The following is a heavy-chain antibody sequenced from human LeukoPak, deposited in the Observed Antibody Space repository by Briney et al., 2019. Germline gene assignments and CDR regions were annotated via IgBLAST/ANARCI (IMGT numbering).Heavy chain of an antibody. V-gene: IGHV1-69*06. Sequence: SVKVSCKASGGTFSSYAISWVRQAPGQGLEWMGGIIPIFGTASYAQKFQGRVTITADKSTSTAYMELSSLRSEDTAVYCCAKPLSGYSYGYKGGAFDIWGQGTMVTVSS. D-gene: IGHD5-18*01. CDR2: IIPIFGTA. CDR3: AKPLSGYSYGYKGGAFDI. J-gene: IGHJ3*02. CDR1: GGTFSSYA.